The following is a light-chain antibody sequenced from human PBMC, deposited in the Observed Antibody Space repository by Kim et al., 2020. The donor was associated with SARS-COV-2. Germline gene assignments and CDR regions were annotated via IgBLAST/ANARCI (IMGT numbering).Light chain of an antibody. CDR2: GAS. CDR3: QQYGSSPRT. Sequence: EIVLTQSPVTLSLSPGERATLSCRASQSVSSSYLAWYQQKPGQAPRLLIYGASSRATGIPDRFSGSGSGTDFTLTISRLEPEDCAVYYCQQYGSSPRTFGQGTTLDIK. V-gene: IGKV3-20*01. CDR1: QSVSSSY. J-gene: IGKJ2*02.